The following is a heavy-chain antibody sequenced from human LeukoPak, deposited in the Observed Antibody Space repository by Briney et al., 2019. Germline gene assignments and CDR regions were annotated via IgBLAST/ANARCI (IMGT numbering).Heavy chain of an antibody. V-gene: IGHV1-18*04. CDR2: ISAYNGNT. D-gene: IGHD6-13*01. Sequence: ASVKVSCKASGYTFNNYGITWVRQAPGQGLEWMGWISAYNGNTNYAQKLQGRVTMTTDTSTGTAYMELRSLRSDDTAVYYCARDFPIAAAGTGNWFDPWGQGTLVTVSS. CDR3: ARDFPIAAAGTGNWFDP. CDR1: GYTFNNYG. J-gene: IGHJ5*02.